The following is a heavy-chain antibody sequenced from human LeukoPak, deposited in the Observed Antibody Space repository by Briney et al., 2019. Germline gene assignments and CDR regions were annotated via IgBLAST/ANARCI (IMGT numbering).Heavy chain of an antibody. CDR3: ARTQHLVLRSPLDP. CDR2: VNESGGT. Sequence: RSSETLSLTCAVYIDSFSNYHWNWIRQTPAKGMEWIGEVNESGGTNISPSLRSRVILSVDTSKNQFSLKLISVTAADTAVYYCARTQHLVLRSPLDPWGQGTLVTVSS. V-gene: IGHV4-34*01. J-gene: IGHJ5*02. D-gene: IGHD6-13*01. CDR1: IDSFSNYH.